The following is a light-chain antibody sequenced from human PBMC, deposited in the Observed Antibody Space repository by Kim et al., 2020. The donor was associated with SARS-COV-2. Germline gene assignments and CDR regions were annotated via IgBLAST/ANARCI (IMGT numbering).Light chain of an antibody. Sequence: DIQMTQSPSTLSASVGDRVTITCRASQSISSWLAWYQQKPGKAPKLLIYRASSLQSGVPSRFSSTGSETEFTLTISSLQPDDFATYYCQQYNSPWTFGQGTKVEIK. J-gene: IGKJ1*01. CDR1: QSISSW. CDR3: QQYNSPWT. CDR2: RAS. V-gene: IGKV1-5*03.